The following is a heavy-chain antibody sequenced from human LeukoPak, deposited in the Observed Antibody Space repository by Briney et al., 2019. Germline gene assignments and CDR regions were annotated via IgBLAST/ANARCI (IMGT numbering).Heavy chain of an antibody. CDR1: GGYISSYY. CDR2: IYYSGST. V-gene: IGHV4-59*01. CDR3: ARLAVFGDAFDI. J-gene: IGHJ3*02. Sequence: PSETLSLTCTVSGGYISSYYWSWIRQPPGKGREWIGYIYYSGSTNYNHSLKSRVTISVDTSKNQFSLKLSSVTAADTAVYYCARLAVFGDAFDIWGQGTMVTVSS. D-gene: IGHD2-21*01.